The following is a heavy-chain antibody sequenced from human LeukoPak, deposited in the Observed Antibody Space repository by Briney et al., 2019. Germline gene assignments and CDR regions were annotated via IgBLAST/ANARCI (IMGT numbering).Heavy chain of an antibody. CDR3: ARDHGAPAAPDY. CDR1: GYTFTGYY. CDR2: IHPNSGAT. Sequence: ASVKVSCKASGYTFTGYYMHWVRQAPGQGPEWMGWIHPNSGATNYAQKFQGRVTMTRDTSISTAHMELTSLRSDDTAVYYCARDHGAPAAPDYWGRGTLVTVSS. D-gene: IGHD2-2*01. J-gene: IGHJ4*02. V-gene: IGHV1-2*02.